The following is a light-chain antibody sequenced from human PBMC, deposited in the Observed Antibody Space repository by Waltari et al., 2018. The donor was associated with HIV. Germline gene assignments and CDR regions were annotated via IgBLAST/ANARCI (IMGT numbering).Light chain of an antibody. J-gene: IGLJ1*01. CDR2: EVS. CDR1: SSDVGGYHY. CDR3: SSHAGSNNYV. Sequence: QSALTQPPSASGSPGQSVTISCSGTSSDVGGYHYVPWYQQHPVKAPKLMSYEVSKRPSGVPDRFSGSKSGNTASLTFSGLQAEDEADYYCSSHAGSNNYVFGTGTKVTVL. V-gene: IGLV2-8*01.